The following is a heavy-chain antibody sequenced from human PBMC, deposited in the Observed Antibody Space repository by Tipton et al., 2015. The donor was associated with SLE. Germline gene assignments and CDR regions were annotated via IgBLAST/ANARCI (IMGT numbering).Heavy chain of an antibody. Sequence: SLRLSCAASGFTFSSHWMHWVRQAPGKGLVWVSRINSDGRSTSYADSVKGRFTISRDNAKNTLYLQMNSLGAEDTAVYYCARELIARPGRQTDAFDIWGQGTMVTVSS. CDR2: INSDGRST. D-gene: IGHD2-21*01. J-gene: IGHJ3*02. V-gene: IGHV3-74*01. CDR1: GFTFSSHW. CDR3: ARELIARPGRQTDAFDI.